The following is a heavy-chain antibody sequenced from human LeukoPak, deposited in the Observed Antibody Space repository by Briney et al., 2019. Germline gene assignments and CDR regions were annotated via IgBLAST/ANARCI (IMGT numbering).Heavy chain of an antibody. CDR3: ARRDYYYDSSGRRAFQH. CDR1: GFTFSSYW. CDR2: INHSGST. V-gene: IGHV4-34*01. J-gene: IGHJ1*01. D-gene: IGHD3-22*01. Sequence: PGGSLRLSCAASGFTFSSYWMSWIRQPPGKGLEWIGEINHSGSTNYNPSLKSRVTISVDTSKNQFSLKLSSVTAADTAVYYCARRDYYYDSSGRRAFQHWGQGTLVTVSS.